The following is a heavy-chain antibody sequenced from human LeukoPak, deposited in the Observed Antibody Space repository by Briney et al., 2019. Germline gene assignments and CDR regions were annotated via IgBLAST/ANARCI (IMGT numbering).Heavy chain of an antibody. CDR3: ARVAPWDSSGYVDY. CDR2: IYYSGST. J-gene: IGHJ4*02. Sequence: PSQTLSLTCTVSGGSISSGGYYWSWIRQHPGKGLEWIGYIYYSGSTYYNPSLKSRVTISVGTSKNQFSLKLSSVTAADTAVYYCARVAPWDSSGYVDYWGQGTLVTVSS. V-gene: IGHV4-31*03. D-gene: IGHD3-22*01. CDR1: GGSISSGGYY.